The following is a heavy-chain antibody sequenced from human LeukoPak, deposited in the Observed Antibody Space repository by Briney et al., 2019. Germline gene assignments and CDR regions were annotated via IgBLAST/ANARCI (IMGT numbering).Heavy chain of an antibody. CDR3: ARDRIRITGTKMNWFDP. J-gene: IGHJ5*02. CDR2: INPNSGGT. Sequence: ASVKVSCKASGYTFTGYYMHWVRQAPGQGLEWMGWINPNSGGTNYAQKFQGRVTMTRDTSISTAYMELSRLRSDDTAVYYCARDRIRITGTKMNWFDPWGQGTLVTVSS. CDR1: GYTFTGYY. D-gene: IGHD1-7*01. V-gene: IGHV1-2*02.